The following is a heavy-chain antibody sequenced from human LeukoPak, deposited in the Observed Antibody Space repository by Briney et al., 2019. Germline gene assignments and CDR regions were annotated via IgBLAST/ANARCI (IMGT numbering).Heavy chain of an antibody. Sequence: GGSLRLSCAASGFTFSSYSMNWVRQAPGKGLEWVSYISSSSSTIYYADSVKGRFTISRDNAKNSLYPQMNSLRAEDTAVYYCARDYSDYWGQGTLVTVSS. CDR1: GFTFSSYS. CDR3: ARDYSDY. CDR2: ISSSSSTI. D-gene: IGHD2-21*01. J-gene: IGHJ4*02. V-gene: IGHV3-48*01.